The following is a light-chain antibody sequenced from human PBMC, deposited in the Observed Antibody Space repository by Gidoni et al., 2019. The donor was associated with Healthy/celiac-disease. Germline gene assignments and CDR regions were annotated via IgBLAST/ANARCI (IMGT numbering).Light chain of an antibody. CDR3: SSYAGSNNLVV. CDR2: EVS. CDR1: SSDVGGYNY. V-gene: IGLV2-8*01. Sequence: QSALTQPPSASGSPGQSVTISCTGTSSDVGGYNYVSWYQQHPGKAPKLMIYEVSKRPSGVPDRFSGSKSGNTASLTVSGLQAEDEAEYYCSSYAGSNNLVVFGGGTKLTV. J-gene: IGLJ2*01.